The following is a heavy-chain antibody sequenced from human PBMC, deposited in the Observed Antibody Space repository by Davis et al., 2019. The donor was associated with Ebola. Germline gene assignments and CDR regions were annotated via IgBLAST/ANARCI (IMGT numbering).Heavy chain of an antibody. CDR1: GYTFTGYY. CDR3: ARGELGYCSGGSCYSSDY. D-gene: IGHD2-15*01. J-gene: IGHJ4*02. V-gene: IGHV1-2*02. CDR2: INPNSGGT. Sequence: ASVKVSCKASGYTFTGYYMHWVRQPPGQGLEWMGWINPNSGGTNYAPKFQGRVTMTRDTSISTAYMELSRLRSDDTAVYYCARGELGYCSGGSCYSSDYWGQGTLVTVSS.